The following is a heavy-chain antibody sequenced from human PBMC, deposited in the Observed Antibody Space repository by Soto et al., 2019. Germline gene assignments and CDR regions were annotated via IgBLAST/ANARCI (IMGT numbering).Heavy chain of an antibody. V-gene: IGHV3-23*01. CDR2: VSGIGEQT. CDR3: ARPESSLSCGNAPDY. J-gene: IGHJ4*02. CDR1: GFTFSNYA. Sequence: EVQLSESGGGLVQPGGTLRLSCAASGFTFSNYAMSWVRQARGKALDWVSIVSGIGEQTYYAVSLTGLLTISRDISRNTLFLQMNSLTAEYTAVYYCARPESSLSCGNAPDYWGQGTLVTVSS. D-gene: IGHD2-15*01.